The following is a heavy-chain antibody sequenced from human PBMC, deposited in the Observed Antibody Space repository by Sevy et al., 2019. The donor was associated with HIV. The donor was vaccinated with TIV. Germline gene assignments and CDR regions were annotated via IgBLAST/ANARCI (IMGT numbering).Heavy chain of an antibody. D-gene: IGHD3-3*01. J-gene: IGHJ6*02. Sequence: GGCLRLSCAASGFTLSSYGMHWVRQAPGKGFEWVAVIRYDGSNKYYADSVKGRFTVSRDNSKNTLYLQMNSLRAEDTAVYYCARDRLGISISAEWGGGMDVWGQGTTVTVSS. CDR3: ARDRLGISISAEWGGGMDV. CDR1: GFTLSSYG. V-gene: IGHV3-33*04. CDR2: IRYDGSNK.